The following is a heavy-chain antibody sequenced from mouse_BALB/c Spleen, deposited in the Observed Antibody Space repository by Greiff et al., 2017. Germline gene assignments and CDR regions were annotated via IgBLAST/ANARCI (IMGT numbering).Heavy chain of an antibody. V-gene: IGHV1-87*01. D-gene: IGHD1-2*01. Sequence: QVQLQQSGAELARPGASVKLSCKASGYTFTSYWMQWVKQRPGQGLEWIGAIYPGDGDTRYTQKFKGKATLTADKSSSTAYMQLSSLASEDSAVYYCARGNPTTAGWFAYWGQGTLVTVSA. J-gene: IGHJ3*01. CDR2: IYPGDGDT. CDR1: GYTFTSYW. CDR3: ARGNPTTAGWFAY.